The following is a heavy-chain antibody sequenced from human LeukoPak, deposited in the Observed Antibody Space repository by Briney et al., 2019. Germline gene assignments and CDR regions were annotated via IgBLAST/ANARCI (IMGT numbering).Heavy chain of an antibody. Sequence: SETLSLTCTVSGGSVSSGSYYWSWIRQPPGKGLEWIGYIYYSGSTNYNPSLKSRVTISVDTSKNQFSLKLSSVTAGDTAVYYCARGLAAADDYWGQGTLVTVSS. V-gene: IGHV4-61*01. J-gene: IGHJ4*02. D-gene: IGHD6-13*01. CDR3: ARGLAAADDY. CDR2: IYYSGST. CDR1: GGSVSSGSYY.